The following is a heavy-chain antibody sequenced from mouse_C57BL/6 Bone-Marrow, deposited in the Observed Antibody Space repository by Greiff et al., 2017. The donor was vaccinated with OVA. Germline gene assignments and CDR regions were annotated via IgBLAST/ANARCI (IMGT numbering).Heavy chain of an antibody. Sequence: VQVVESGPELVKPGASVKISCKASGYAFSSSWMNWVKQRPGKGLEWIGRIYPGDGDTNYNGKFKGKATLTADKSSSTAYMQLSSLTSEDSAVYFCARGALWAWFAYWGQGTLVTVSA. V-gene: IGHV1-82*01. CDR1: GYAFSSSW. CDR3: ARGALWAWFAY. CDR2: IYPGDGDT. D-gene: IGHD1-1*02. J-gene: IGHJ3*01.